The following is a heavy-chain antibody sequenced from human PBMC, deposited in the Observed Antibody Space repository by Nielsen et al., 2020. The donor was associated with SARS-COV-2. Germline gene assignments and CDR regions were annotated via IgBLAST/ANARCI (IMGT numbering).Heavy chain of an antibody. Sequence: GESLKISCAASGFTFSSYGMHWVRQAPGKGLEWVAVIWYDGSNKYYADSVKGRFTISRDNAKNSLYLQMNSLRAEDTAVYYCASGVTTTYYYYYYYMDVWGKGTTVTVSS. J-gene: IGHJ6*03. CDR1: GFTFSSYG. D-gene: IGHD4-17*01. CDR3: ASGVTTTYYYYYYYMDV. CDR2: IWYDGSNK. V-gene: IGHV3-33*03.